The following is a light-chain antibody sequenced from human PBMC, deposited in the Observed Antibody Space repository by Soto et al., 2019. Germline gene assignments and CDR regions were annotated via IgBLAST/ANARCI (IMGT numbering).Light chain of an antibody. Sequence: QSALTQPASVSGSPGQSITISCTGTSSDVGGYNYVSWYQQHPGKAPKLMIYEVSNRPSGVSNRFSGSKSGNTASLTISGRQAEHEANYYCSSYTSSSTPYVFGTGTKLTVL. CDR3: SSYTSSSTPYV. CDR1: SSDVGGYNY. V-gene: IGLV2-14*01. J-gene: IGLJ1*01. CDR2: EVS.